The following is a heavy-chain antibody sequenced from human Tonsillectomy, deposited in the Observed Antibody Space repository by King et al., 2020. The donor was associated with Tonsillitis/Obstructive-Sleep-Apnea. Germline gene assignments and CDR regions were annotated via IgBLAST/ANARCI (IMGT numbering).Heavy chain of an antibody. D-gene: IGHD6-19*01. Sequence: VQLVESGGGLVQPGGSLRLSCAASGFTFSSYAMSWVRQAPGKGLDGVSAIRGRGGCTSYADSVQGRFTISRDNSKNTLYLQMNSLRAEDTAVYYCVPPRLVLGYWGQGTLVTVSS. CDR3: VPPRLVLGY. CDR2: IRGRGGCT. V-gene: IGHV3-23*04. CDR1: GFTFSSYA. J-gene: IGHJ4*02.